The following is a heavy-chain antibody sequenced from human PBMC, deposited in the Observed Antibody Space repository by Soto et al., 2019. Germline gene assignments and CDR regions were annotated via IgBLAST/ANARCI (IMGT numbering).Heavy chain of an antibody. CDR2: IYYSGST. CDR3: ASHPHSFWYDP. V-gene: IGHV4-39*01. D-gene: IGHD2-15*01. J-gene: IGHJ5*02. CDR1: GGSISSTSYF. Sequence: SEALSLTWTVSGGSISSTSYFWGWIRQPPGKGLEWIGSIYYSGSTYYNPSLKSRVTVSVDTSKNQFSLKLSSVTAADTAVYYCASHPHSFWYDPWAQRTLVPV.